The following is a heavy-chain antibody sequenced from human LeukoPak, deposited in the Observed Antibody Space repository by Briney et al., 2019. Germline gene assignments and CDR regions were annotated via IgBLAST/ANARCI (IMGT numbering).Heavy chain of an antibody. D-gene: IGHD3-22*01. V-gene: IGHV3-48*01. J-gene: IGHJ4*02. CDR1: GITFSSYS. CDR2: ISSSGSTK. Sequence: GGSLRLSCGASGITFSSYSMNWVRQAPGKGLEWVSYISSSGSTKYYADSVKGRFTISRDNAKNSLYLQMNSLRAEDTAVYYCAREPLDSSGYYYPPYYFDYWGQGTLVTVSS. CDR3: AREPLDSSGYYYPPYYFDY.